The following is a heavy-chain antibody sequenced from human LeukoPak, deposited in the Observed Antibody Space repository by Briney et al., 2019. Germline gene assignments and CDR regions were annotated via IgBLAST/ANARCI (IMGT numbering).Heavy chain of an antibody. D-gene: IGHD6-13*01. J-gene: IGHJ4*02. CDR3: ARKTIAGADDY. CDR2: IYYSGST. Sequence: SETLSLTCAVYGGSFSGSLSAYYWSWIRQPPGKGLEWIGTIYYSGSTYYNPSLKSRVTISVDTSKNQFSLKVRSVTAADTAVYYCARKTIAGADDYWGQGTLVTVSS. CDR1: GGSFSGSLSAYY. V-gene: IGHV4-39*01.